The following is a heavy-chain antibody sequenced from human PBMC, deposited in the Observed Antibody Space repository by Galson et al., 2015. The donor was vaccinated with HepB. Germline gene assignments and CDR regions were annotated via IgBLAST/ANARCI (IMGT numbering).Heavy chain of an antibody. CDR1: GFTFSGYG. J-gene: IGHJ6*02. CDR3: ARSQHCTNGVCYYYYYGMDV. V-gene: IGHV3-33*01. CDR2: IWYDGSNK. Sequence: SLRLSCAASGFTFSGYGMHWVRQAPGKGLEWVAVIWYDGSNKYYADSVKGRFTISRDNSKNTLCLQMNSLRAEDTAVYYCARSQHCTNGVCYYYYYGMDVWGQGTTVTVSS. D-gene: IGHD2-8*01.